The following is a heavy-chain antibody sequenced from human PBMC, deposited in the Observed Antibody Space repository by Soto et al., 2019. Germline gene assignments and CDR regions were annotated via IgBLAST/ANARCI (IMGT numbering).Heavy chain of an antibody. J-gene: IGHJ4*02. CDR1: GGSISSYY. CDR2: IYYSGST. Sequence: SETLSLTCTVSGGSISSYYWSWIRQPPGKGLEWIGYIYYSGSTNYNPSLKSRVTISVDTSKNQFSLKLSSVTAADTAVYYCAREKESGYDFLLDYWGQGXLVTVTS. CDR3: AREKESGYDFLLDY. D-gene: IGHD5-12*01. V-gene: IGHV4-59*01.